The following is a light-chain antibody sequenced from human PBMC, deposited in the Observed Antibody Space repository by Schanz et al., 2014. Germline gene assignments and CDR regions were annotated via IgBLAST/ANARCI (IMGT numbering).Light chain of an antibody. Sequence: EIVLTQSPGTLSLSPGERATLSCRASQSVSSIYLAWYQQKPGQAPRLLIYSASSRANGIPDRFSGSGSGTYFTLSISRLDPEDFAVYYCQQYGSSPPYTFGQGTKLEIK. CDR3: QQYGSSPPYT. CDR1: QSVSSIY. J-gene: IGKJ2*01. CDR2: SAS. V-gene: IGKV3-20*01.